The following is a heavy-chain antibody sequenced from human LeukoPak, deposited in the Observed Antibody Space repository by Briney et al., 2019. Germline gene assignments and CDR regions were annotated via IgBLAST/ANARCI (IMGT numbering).Heavy chain of an antibody. CDR1: VSTLNTYW. Sequence: GGSLRLSCAASVSTLNTYWMTWFRQTAGKGLEWVASLKQDGSDRYYVDSVKGRFTISRDNTENSLYLQMNSLRAEDTAVYYCARETRRLVGSYWGRGTLVTVSP. CDR3: ARETRRLVGSY. J-gene: IGHJ4*02. V-gene: IGHV3-7*05. D-gene: IGHD2-8*02. CDR2: LKQDGSDR.